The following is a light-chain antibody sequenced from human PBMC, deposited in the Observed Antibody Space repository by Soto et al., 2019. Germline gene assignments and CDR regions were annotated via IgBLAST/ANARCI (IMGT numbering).Light chain of an antibody. J-gene: IGKJ4*01. Sequence: EIVMTQSPATLSVSPGERATLSCSASESVNNNLAWYQQKPGQAPRLLIYFASTRATGIPGSFSGSGSGTEFTLTISSLQSEDFAVYYCQQYNKWPLTFGGRTKVETK. CDR1: ESVNNN. CDR2: FAS. CDR3: QQYNKWPLT. V-gene: IGKV3D-15*01.